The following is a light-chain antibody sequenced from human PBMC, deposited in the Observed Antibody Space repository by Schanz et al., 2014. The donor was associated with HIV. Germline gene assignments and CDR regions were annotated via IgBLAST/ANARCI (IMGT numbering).Light chain of an antibody. CDR1: QSISTH. CDR3: QQYGSSPSWT. Sequence: EIVLTQSPGTLSLSPGEVGTLSCRASQSISTHLAWYQQKPGQAPTLLIYGASKRATGIPDRFIGGGSGTDFTLTINRLEPEDFAVYYCQQYGSSPSWTFGQGTKVEIK. J-gene: IGKJ1*01. V-gene: IGKV3-20*01. CDR2: GAS.